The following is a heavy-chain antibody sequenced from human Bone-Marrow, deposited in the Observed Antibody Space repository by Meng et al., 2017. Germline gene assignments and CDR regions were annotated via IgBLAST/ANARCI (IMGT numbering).Heavy chain of an antibody. CDR1: SGSINSYF. Sequence: QVKLQESGPGLVKPSETLSLTCTVSSGSINSYFWSWIRQPPGKGPEWIGYISYSGSTNYNPSLKSRVTISVDTSKNQFSLKLSSVTAADTAVYYCARAIATRPDVFDYWGQGTLVTVSS. V-gene: IGHV4-59*01. J-gene: IGHJ4*02. CDR2: ISYSGST. CDR3: ARAIATRPDVFDY. D-gene: IGHD6-6*01.